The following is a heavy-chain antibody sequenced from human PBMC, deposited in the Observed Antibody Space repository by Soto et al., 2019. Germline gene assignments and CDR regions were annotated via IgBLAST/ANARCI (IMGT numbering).Heavy chain of an antibody. CDR2: ISSSSSYI. CDR1: GFTFSSYS. V-gene: IGHV3-21*01. Sequence: GGSLRLSCAASGFTFSSYSMNWVRQAPGKGLEWVSSISSSSSYIYYADSVKGRFTISRDNAKNSLYLQMNSLRAEDTAVYYFARDYYDSSGYYSWCDPWGQGTLVTVSS. CDR3: ARDYYDSSGYYSWCDP. J-gene: IGHJ5*02. D-gene: IGHD3-22*01.